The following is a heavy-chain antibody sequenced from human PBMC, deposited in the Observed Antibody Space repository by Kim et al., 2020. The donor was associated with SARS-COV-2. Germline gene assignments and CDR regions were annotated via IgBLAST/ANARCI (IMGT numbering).Heavy chain of an antibody. CDR1: GFTFSSFS. J-gene: IGHJ3*02. Sequence: GSLRLSCAASGFTFSSFSMNWVRQAPGKGLEWVSGISGSGGSTYYADSVKGRFNFSRDNSKNTLYLQMNSLRAEDTAVYYCAKEFYWDNGCGGAFYMWGQGTMV. CDR2: ISGSGGST. V-gene: IGHV3-23*01. CDR3: AKEFYWDNGCGGAFYM. D-gene: IGHD2-8*02.